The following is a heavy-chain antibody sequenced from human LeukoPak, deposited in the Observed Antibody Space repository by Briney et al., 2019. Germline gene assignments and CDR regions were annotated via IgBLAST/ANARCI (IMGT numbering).Heavy chain of an antibody. CDR3: ARSSGRRGDAFDI. J-gene: IGHJ3*02. V-gene: IGHV3-13*01. Sequence: GALRPSCAASGFPFSSHHLHWVRQATGKGLEWVSAIGTAGDTYYPGSVKGRFTISRENAKNSLYLQMNSLRAGDTAVYYCARSSGRRGDAFDIWGQGTMVTVSS. D-gene: IGHD3-22*01. CDR2: IGTAGDT. CDR1: GFPFSSHH.